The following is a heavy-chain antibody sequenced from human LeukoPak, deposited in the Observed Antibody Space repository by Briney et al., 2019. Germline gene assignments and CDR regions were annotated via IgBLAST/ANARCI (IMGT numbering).Heavy chain of an antibody. CDR1: GFTFGSYG. V-gene: IGHV3-23*01. CDR2: ISGSGGST. CDR3: ARDQKHPVGERWFDP. Sequence: GGSLRLSCAASGFTFGSYGMSWVRQAPGKGLEWVSAISGSGGSTYYADSVKGRFTISRDNSKNTLYLQMNSLRAEDTAVYYCARDQKHPVGERWFDPWGQGTLVTVSS. D-gene: IGHD1-26*01. J-gene: IGHJ5*02.